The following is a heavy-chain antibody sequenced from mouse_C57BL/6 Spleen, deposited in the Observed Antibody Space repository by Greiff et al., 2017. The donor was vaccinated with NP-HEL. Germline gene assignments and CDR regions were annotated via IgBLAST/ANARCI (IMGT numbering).Heavy chain of an antibody. V-gene: IGHV1-55*01. Sequence: QVQLQQPGAELVKPGASVKMSCKASGYTFTSYWITWVKQRPGQGLEWIGDIYPGSGSTNYNEKFKSKATLTVDTSSSTAYMQSSKLTTEESAVYYGSRCGGRPVDYWGQGTTLTVSS. CDR2: IYPGSGST. D-gene: IGHD1-1*02. CDR1: GYTFTSYW. CDR3: SRCGGRPVDY. J-gene: IGHJ2*01.